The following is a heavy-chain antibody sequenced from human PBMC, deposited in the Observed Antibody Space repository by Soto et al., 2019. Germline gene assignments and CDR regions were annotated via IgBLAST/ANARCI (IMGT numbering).Heavy chain of an antibody. Sequence: GSLRLSCAASGFTFSSYGMHWVRQAPGKGLEWVAVIWYDGSNKYYADSVKGRFTISRDNSKNTLYLQMNSLRAEDTAVYYCARDYGIAAAGFAPEYFQHWGQGTLVTVSS. CDR1: GFTFSSYG. CDR3: ARDYGIAAAGFAPEYFQH. D-gene: IGHD6-13*01. CDR2: IWYDGSNK. V-gene: IGHV3-33*01. J-gene: IGHJ1*01.